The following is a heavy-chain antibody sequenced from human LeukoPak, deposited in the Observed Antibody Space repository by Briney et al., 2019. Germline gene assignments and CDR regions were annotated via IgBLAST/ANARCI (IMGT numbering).Heavy chain of an antibody. Sequence: SETLSLTCTVSGGSISSYYWSWIRQPPGKGLEWIGYIYYSGSTNYNPSLKSRVTISVDTSKNQFSLKLSSVTAADTAVYYCARVHDSSGYYAWDFDYWGQGTLVTVSS. CDR1: GGSISSYY. J-gene: IGHJ4*02. D-gene: IGHD3-22*01. CDR2: IYYSGST. CDR3: ARVHDSSGYYAWDFDY. V-gene: IGHV4-59*12.